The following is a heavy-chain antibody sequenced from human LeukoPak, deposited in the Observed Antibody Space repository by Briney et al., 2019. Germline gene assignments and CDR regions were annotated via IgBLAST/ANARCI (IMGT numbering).Heavy chain of an antibody. CDR2: ISSGSSTI. J-gene: IGHJ4*02. CDR1: VFTFSIYS. Sequence: GGSLRLSCAASVFTFSIYSMNWVRQAPGKGLEGVSYISSGSSTIYYADSVKGRFTISRDNAKNSLYLQMNSLRDEDTAVYYCARNGWKSLDYWGQGTLVTVSS. V-gene: IGHV3-48*02. D-gene: IGHD1-1*01. CDR3: ARNGWKSLDY.